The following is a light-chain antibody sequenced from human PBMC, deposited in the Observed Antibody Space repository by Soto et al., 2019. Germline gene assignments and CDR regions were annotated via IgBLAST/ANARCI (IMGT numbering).Light chain of an antibody. V-gene: IGKV1-5*01. Sequence: DIQMTQSPSTLSASVGDRVTITCRASQSISSWLAWYQQKPGKAPKLLIYDASSLESGVPSRFSGSGSGTEFTLTISSLQPDDFATYYCQQYKSSPKFGQGTKVDIK. CDR1: QSISSW. CDR3: QQYKSSPK. J-gene: IGKJ1*01. CDR2: DAS.